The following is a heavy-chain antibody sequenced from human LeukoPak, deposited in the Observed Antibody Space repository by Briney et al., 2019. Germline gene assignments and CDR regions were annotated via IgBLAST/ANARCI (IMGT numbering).Heavy chain of an antibody. Sequence: SETLSLTCAVYGGSFSGYYWSWIRQPPGKGLEWIGEINHSGSTNYNPSLKSRVTISVDTSKYQFSLKLSSVTAADTAVYYCAVLFPAEYAFDIWGQGTMVTVSS. CDR3: AVLFPAEYAFDI. D-gene: IGHD2/OR15-2a*01. CDR2: INHSGST. J-gene: IGHJ3*02. V-gene: IGHV4-34*01. CDR1: GGSFSGYY.